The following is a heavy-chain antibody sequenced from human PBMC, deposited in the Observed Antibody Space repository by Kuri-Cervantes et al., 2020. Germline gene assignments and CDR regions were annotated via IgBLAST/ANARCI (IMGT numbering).Heavy chain of an antibody. J-gene: IGHJ4*02. V-gene: IGHV1-69*05. Sequence: SVKVSCKASGGTFSSYAIIWVRQAPGQGLEWMGGSIPIFGTANYAQKLQGRVTMTTDTSTSTAYMELRSLRSDDTAVYYCSRSNHLYCGGDCYSDYWGQGTLVTVSS. CDR1: GGTFSSYA. CDR3: SRSNHLYCGGDCYSDY. CDR2: SIPIFGTA. D-gene: IGHD2-21*01.